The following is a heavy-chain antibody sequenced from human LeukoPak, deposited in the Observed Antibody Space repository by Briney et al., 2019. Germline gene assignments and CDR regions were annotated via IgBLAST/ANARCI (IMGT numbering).Heavy chain of an antibody. V-gene: IGHV3-11*01. Sequence: GGSLRLSCAASGFTFSDYYMSWIRQAPGKGLEWVSYISSSGSTIYYADSVKGRFTISRDNAKNSLYLQMNSLRAEDTAVYYCARAFMITFGGVIVLDAFDIWGQGTVVTVSS. J-gene: IGHJ3*02. D-gene: IGHD3-16*02. CDR3: ARAFMITFGGVIVLDAFDI. CDR2: ISSSGSTI. CDR1: GFTFSDYY.